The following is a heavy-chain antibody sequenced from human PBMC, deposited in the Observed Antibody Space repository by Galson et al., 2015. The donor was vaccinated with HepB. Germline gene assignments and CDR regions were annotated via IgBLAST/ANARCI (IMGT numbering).Heavy chain of an antibody. CDR2: IYGSGGS. CDR3: ARVAGVGATPLDV. J-gene: IGHJ6*04. V-gene: IGHV4-4*07. D-gene: IGHD1-26*01. Sequence: SETLSLTSTVSGDSISSYYWSWIRQPAGKELEWIGRIYGSGGSNYNPSLKSRVTMSVDTFNNHFSLRLSSVTAADTAVYYCARVAGVGATPLDVWGKGTTVTVSS. CDR1: GDSISSYY.